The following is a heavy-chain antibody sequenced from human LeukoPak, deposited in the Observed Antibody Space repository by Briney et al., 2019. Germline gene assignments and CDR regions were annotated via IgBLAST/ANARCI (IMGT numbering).Heavy chain of an antibody. CDR1: GYTFTGYY. D-gene: IGHD3-10*01. Sequence: ASVKVSCKASGYTFTGYYMHWVRQAPGQRLEWMGRINPNSGGTNYAQKFQGRVTMTRDTSISTAYMELSRLRSDDTAVYYCARVSGVVANAFDIWGQGTMVTVSS. V-gene: IGHV1-2*06. CDR3: ARVSGVVANAFDI. J-gene: IGHJ3*02. CDR2: INPNSGGT.